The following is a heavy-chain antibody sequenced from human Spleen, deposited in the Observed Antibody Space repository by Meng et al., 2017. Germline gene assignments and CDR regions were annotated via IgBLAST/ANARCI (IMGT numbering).Heavy chain of an antibody. CDR2: LNPNSGAT. CDR3: ARNKPSTGDFDF. CDR1: GYTFTAYD. Sequence: QVHLVESGYKVKTPGAALKASCKASGYTFTAYDFNWVRRASGQGLEWLGWLNPNSGATGYSQKFQGRISLTRDTSINTAYLELSGLASEDTAVYYCARNKPSTGDFDFWGQGTLVTVSS. D-gene: IGHD1-1*01. V-gene: IGHV1-8*01. J-gene: IGHJ4*02.